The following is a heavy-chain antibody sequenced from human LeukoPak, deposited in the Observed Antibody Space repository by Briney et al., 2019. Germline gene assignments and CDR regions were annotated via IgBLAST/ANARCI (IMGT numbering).Heavy chain of an antibody. J-gene: IGHJ5*02. CDR2: ISAIDSTT. D-gene: IGHD6-13*01. Sequence: GGSLRLSCAASGFTFSNYEMSWVREAPGKGLEWVSYISAIDSTTYYAASLEGRFSISRDNAKNSLYLKMTSLRVEDTAVYHCARGLASSNWPHWSDPCGQGTLVSV. V-gene: IGHV3-48*03. CDR3: ARGLASSNWPHWSDP. CDR1: GFTFSNYE.